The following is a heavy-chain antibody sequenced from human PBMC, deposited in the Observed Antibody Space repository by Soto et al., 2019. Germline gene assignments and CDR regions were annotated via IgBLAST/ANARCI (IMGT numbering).Heavy chain of an antibody. CDR1: GFTFSSYA. J-gene: IGHJ6*02. CDR3: ARERGYSYGYYGMDG. Sequence: QVQLVESGGGVVQPGRSLRLSCAASGFTFSSYAMHWVRQAPGKGLEWVAVISYDGSNKYYADSVKGRFTITRDNSKNTLYLQMNRLRAADTAVYYCARERGYSYGYYGMDGWGQGTTVTVSS. CDR2: ISYDGSNK. D-gene: IGHD5-18*01. V-gene: IGHV3-30-3*01.